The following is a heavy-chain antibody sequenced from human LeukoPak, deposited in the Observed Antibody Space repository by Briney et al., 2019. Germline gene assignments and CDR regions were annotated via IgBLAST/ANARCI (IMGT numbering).Heavy chain of an antibody. CDR1: GFTFSSYA. V-gene: IGHV3-30*04. CDR3: ARDQEGIVVVPAAINYYYYGMDV. J-gene: IGHJ6*04. D-gene: IGHD2-2*02. CDR2: ISCDGSNK. Sequence: PGGSLRLSCAASGFTFSSYAMHWVRQAPGKGLEWVAVISCDGSNKYYAGSVKGRFTISRDNSKNTLYLQMNSLRAEDTAVYYCARDQEGIVVVPAAINYYYYGMDVWGKGTTVTVSS.